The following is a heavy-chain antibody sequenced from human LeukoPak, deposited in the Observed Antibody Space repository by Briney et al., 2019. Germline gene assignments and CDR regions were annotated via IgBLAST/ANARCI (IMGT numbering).Heavy chain of an antibody. CDR2: IIPIFGTA. J-gene: IGHJ3*02. CDR3: ARDRPTYYYDSSGSANAFDI. D-gene: IGHD3-22*01. CDR1: GGTFSSYA. Sequence: SVKVSCKASGGTFSSYAISWVRQAPGQGLEWMGRIIPIFGTANYAQKFQGRVTITTDESTSTAYMELSSLRSEDTAVYYCARDRPTYYYDSSGSANAFDIWGQGTMVTISS. V-gene: IGHV1-69*05.